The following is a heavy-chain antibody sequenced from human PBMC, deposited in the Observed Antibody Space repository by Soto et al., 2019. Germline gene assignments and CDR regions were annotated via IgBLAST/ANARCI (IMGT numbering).Heavy chain of an antibody. Sequence: SQTFSVTCAISGGGVSCNRAVWKWIRQSPSRVLEWLGRTYYRSKWYNDYAVSVKSRITINPDTSKNQFSLQLNSVTPEDTAVYYCARDRSEAVAGSIYYYGMDVWGQGTTVTVSS. CDR2: TYYRSKWYN. J-gene: IGHJ6*02. CDR3: ARDRSEAVAGSIYYYGMDV. CDR1: GGGVSCNRAV. D-gene: IGHD6-19*01. V-gene: IGHV6-1*01.